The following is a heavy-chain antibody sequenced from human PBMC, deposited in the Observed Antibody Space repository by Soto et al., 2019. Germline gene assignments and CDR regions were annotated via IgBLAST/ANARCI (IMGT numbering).Heavy chain of an antibody. CDR2: IYYSGST. J-gene: IGHJ6*02. CDR3: ARGEVVAVSLVDYYYYGMDA. V-gene: IGHV4-31*03. CDR1: GGSISSGGYY. D-gene: IGHD2-15*01. Sequence: PSETLSLTCTVSGGSISSGGYYWSWIRQHPGKGLEWIGYIYYSGSTYYNPSLKSRVTISVDTSKNQFSLKLSSVTAADTAVYYCARGEVVAVSLVDYYYYGMDAWGQGTTVTVSS.